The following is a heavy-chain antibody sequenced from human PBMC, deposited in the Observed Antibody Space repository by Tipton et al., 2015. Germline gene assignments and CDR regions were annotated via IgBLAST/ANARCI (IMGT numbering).Heavy chain of an antibody. CDR1: AYSISSDYY. V-gene: IGHV4-38-2*01. Sequence: GLVKPSETLSLTCAVSAYSISSDYYWGWIRQPPGKGLEWIGSISHSGNTYYNPSLKSRVTISLDTSKNQLSLKLNSVTAADTAVYYCARGLLLWFGMSDYWGRGTLVTVSS. CDR3: ARGLLLWFGMSDY. D-gene: IGHD3-10*01. J-gene: IGHJ4*02. CDR2: ISHSGNT.